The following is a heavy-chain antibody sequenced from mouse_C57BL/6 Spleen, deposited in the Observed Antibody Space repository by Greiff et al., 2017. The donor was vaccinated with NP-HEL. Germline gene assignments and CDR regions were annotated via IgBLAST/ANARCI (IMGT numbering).Heavy chain of an antibody. CDR3: ARNLYFDY. CDR2: IDPSDSYT. Sequence: QVQLQQSGAELVMPGASVKLSCKASGYTFTSYWMHWVKQRPGQGLEWIGEIDPSDSYTNYNQKFKGKSTLTADKSSSTAYMQLSSLTSADSAVYYCARNLYFDYWGQGTTLTVSS. J-gene: IGHJ2*01. V-gene: IGHV1-69*01. CDR1: GYTFTSYW.